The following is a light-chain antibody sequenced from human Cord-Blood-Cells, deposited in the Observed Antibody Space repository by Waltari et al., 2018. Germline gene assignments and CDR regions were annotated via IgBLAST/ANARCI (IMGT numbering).Light chain of an antibody. J-gene: IGKJ3*01. CDR2: AAS. V-gene: IGKV1-39*01. CDR1: QSISSY. CDR3: QQSYSTPH. Sequence: DIQMTQSPSSLSASVGDSVTITCRASQSISSYLNWYQQKPGKAPKLLIYAASSLQSGVPSRFSGSGSGTDFTLTISSLQPEDFATYYCQQSYSTPHFGPGTKVDIK.